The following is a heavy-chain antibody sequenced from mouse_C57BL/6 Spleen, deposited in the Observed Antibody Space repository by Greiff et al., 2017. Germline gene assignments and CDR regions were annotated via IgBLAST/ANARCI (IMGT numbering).Heavy chain of an antibody. V-gene: IGHV1-84*01. Sequence: QVHVKQPGPELVKPGASVKISCKASGYTFTDYYINWVKQRPGQGLEWIGWIYPGSGNTKYNEKFKGKATLTVDTSSSTAYMHLSSLTSADSAVYSSANDYGSSYEYFDDWGQGTTLTVSS. CDR3: ANDYGSSYEYFDD. CDR2: IYPGSGNT. CDR1: GYTFTDYY. D-gene: IGHD1-1*01. J-gene: IGHJ2*01.